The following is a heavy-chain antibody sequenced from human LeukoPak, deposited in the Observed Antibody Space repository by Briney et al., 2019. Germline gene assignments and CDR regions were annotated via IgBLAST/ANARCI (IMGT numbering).Heavy chain of an antibody. D-gene: IGHD1-1*01. Sequence: ASVKVSCKASGYTFTDYYIHWVRQAPGHGLEWMGISNPSGDSTNYAQKFQGRVTMTRDTSTSTVYMDLSSLRSEDTAVYYCARWTTTFLDYWGQGTLVTVSS. J-gene: IGHJ4*02. V-gene: IGHV1-46*01. CDR2: SNPSGDST. CDR3: ARWTTTFLDY. CDR1: GYTFTDYY.